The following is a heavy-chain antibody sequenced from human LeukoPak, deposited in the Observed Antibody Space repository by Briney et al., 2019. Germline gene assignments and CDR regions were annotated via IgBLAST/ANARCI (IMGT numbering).Heavy chain of an antibody. D-gene: IGHD3-10*01. CDR1: GFTFDDYA. CDR3: AKWGGGDYYGSGTSHYTVDV. V-gene: IGHV3-9*01. J-gene: IGHJ6*02. Sequence: TGGSLRLSCVVSGFTFDDYAMHWVRQAPGKGLEWVSGITWNSDVIGYAASVKGRFTISRDNAKNSLYLQMNSLKPEDTALYYCAKWGGGDYYGSGTSHYTVDVWGQGTTVTVSS. CDR2: ITWNSDVI.